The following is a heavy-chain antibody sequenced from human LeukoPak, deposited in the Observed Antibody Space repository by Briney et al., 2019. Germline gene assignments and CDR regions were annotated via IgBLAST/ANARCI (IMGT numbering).Heavy chain of an antibody. CDR2: IWYDGSNK. D-gene: IGHD6-13*01. Sequence: GGSLRLSCAASGFTFSSYGMHRVRQAPGKGLEWVAVIWYDGSNKYYADSVKGRFTISRDNSKNTLYLQMNSLRAEDTAVYYCARDHSSWFEHADQWGQGTLVTVSS. CDR3: ARDHSSWFEHADQ. J-gene: IGHJ5*02. V-gene: IGHV3-33*01. CDR1: GFTFSSYG.